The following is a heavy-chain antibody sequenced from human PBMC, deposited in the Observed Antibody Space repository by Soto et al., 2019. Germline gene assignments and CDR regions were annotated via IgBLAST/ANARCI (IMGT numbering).Heavy chain of an antibody. D-gene: IGHD3-10*01. CDR1: DGYIRGGGDY. Sequence: SLTLCLPCSVSDGYIRGGGDYWSWIRQHPGKGLEWIGYIYYSGSTYYNPSLKSRVTISVDTSKNQFSLKLSSVTAADTAVYYCARWFGEPADAFDIWGQGTMVTVSS. J-gene: IGHJ3*02. CDR2: IYYSGST. CDR3: ARWFGEPADAFDI. V-gene: IGHV4-31*03.